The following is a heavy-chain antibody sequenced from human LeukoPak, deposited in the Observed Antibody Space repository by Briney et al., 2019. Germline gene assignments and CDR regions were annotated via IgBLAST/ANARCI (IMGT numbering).Heavy chain of an antibody. V-gene: IGHV3-7*01. Sequence: GGSLRLSCAASGFTFTHSWVSWVRQASGKGLEWVANIKQDGSEKYYVDSVEGRFTISRDNAKNSVSLQMNSLRGEDTAVYYCVRALGSSSADYWGQGTLVTVSS. CDR2: IKQDGSEK. J-gene: IGHJ4*02. CDR1: GFTFTHSW. D-gene: IGHD6-6*01. CDR3: VRALGSSSADY.